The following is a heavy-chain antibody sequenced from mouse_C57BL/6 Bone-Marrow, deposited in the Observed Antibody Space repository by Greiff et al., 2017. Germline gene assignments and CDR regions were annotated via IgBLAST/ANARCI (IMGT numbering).Heavy chain of an antibody. D-gene: IGHD4-1*01. CDR3: ARKTSLGAWFAY. V-gene: IGHV1-4*01. Sequence: VQLQQSGAELARPGASVKMSCKASGYTFNSYTMHWVKQRPGQGLEWIGYINPSSGYTKYNQKFKDKATLTADKSSSTAYMQLSSLTSEDSAVYYCARKTSLGAWFAYWGQGTLVTVSA. J-gene: IGHJ3*01. CDR1: GYTFNSYT. CDR2: INPSSGYT.